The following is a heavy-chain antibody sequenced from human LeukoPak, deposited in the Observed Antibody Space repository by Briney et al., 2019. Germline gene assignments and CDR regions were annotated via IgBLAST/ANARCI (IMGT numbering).Heavy chain of an antibody. CDR3: AKGSHYDILTGYSPGDY. V-gene: IGHV3-33*06. CDR2: IWYDGGNK. J-gene: IGHJ4*02. Sequence: PGRSLRLSCAASGFTFSSYGMHWVRQAPGKGLEWVAVIWYDGGNKYYADSVKGRFTISRDNSKNTLYLQMNSLRAEDTAVYYCAKGSHYDILTGYSPGDYWGQGTLVTVSS. CDR1: GFTFSSYG. D-gene: IGHD3-9*01.